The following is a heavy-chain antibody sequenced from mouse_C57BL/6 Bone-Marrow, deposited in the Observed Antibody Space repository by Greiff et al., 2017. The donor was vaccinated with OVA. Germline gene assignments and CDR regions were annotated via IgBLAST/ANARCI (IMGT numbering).Heavy chain of an antibody. CDR3: AICGYYSNYLDV. Sequence: QVQLQQPGAELVKPGASVKLSCKASGYTFTSYWMHWVKQRPGQGLEWIGMIHPNSGSTNYNEKFKSKATLTVDNSSSPAYMQLSILTSEDSAVYYCAICGYYSNYLDVWGTGTTVTVSS. CDR2: IHPNSGST. J-gene: IGHJ1*03. V-gene: IGHV1-64*01. D-gene: IGHD2-5*01. CDR1: GYTFTSYW.